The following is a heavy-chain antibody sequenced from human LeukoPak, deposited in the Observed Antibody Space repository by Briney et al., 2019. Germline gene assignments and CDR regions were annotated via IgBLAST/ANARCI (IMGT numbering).Heavy chain of an antibody. V-gene: IGHV3-7*01. CDR2: MNQDGSEK. D-gene: IGHD3-16*01. CDR3: ARDGGIIRFGGQDV. CDR1: GFTFSSYW. Sequence: GGSLRLSCAASGFTFSSYWMSWVRQAPGKGLEWVANMNQDGSEKCYVDSMKGRFTISRDNAKNSLYLQMNSLRVEDTAVYYCARDGGIIRFGGQDVWGQGTTVTVS. J-gene: IGHJ6*02.